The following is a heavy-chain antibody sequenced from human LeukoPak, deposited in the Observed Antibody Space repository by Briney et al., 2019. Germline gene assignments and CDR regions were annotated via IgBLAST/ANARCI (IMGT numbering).Heavy chain of an antibody. D-gene: IGHD2-15*01. CDR1: GYTFSSYA. V-gene: IGHV7-4-1*02. CDR2: INTNTGNP. J-gene: IGHJ4*02. Sequence: GASVKVSCKASGYTFSSYAMHWVRQAPGQEPEYMGWINTNTGNPTYAQGFTGRFVFSLDTSVSTAYLQISSLKAEDTAVYYCVNFDIGDYWGQGTLVTVSS. CDR3: VNFDIGDY.